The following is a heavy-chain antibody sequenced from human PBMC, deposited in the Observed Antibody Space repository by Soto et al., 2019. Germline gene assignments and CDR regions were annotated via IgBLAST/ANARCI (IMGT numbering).Heavy chain of an antibody. CDR1: GYTFTKYY. CDR3: ARKDRSTSLDY. J-gene: IGHJ4*02. D-gene: IGHD1-26*01. CDR2: INPNNGGT. V-gene: IGHV1-2*02. Sequence: QVQLVQSGAEAKKPGASVKVSCKASGYTFTKYYIHWVRLAPGQGLEYMGWINPNNGGTRHAQKFQGRVTMIRDTAISTVYMELSSLTSDDRAVYYCARKDRSTSLDYWGQGTLVTVSP.